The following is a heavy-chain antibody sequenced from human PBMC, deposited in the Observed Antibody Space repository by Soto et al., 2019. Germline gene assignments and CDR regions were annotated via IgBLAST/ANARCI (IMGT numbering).Heavy chain of an antibody. CDR1: GFSLSTSGVG. Sequence: QITLKESGPTLVKPTQTLTLTCTFSGFSLSTSGVGVGWIRQPPGKALEWLALIYWDDDKRYSQCLKSRLTLTKDTSKNQVVLTMTTMDPVDTATYYCAHIDGGHLFDYWGQGTLGPVSS. V-gene: IGHV2-5*02. CDR3: AHIDGGHLFDY. CDR2: IYWDDDK. J-gene: IGHJ4*02. D-gene: IGHD4-17*01.